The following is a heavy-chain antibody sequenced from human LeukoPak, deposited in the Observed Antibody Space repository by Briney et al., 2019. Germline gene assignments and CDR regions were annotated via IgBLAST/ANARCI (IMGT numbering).Heavy chain of an antibody. CDR3: ASAYCSSTSCPPLKFDY. D-gene: IGHD2-2*01. CDR2: INHSGST. Sequence: SETLSLTCAVYGGSFSGYYWSWIRQPPGKGLEWIGEINHSGSTNYNPSLKSRVTISVDTSKNQFSLKLSSVTAADTAVYYCASAYCSSTSCPPLKFDYWGQGTLVTVSS. V-gene: IGHV4-34*01. CDR1: GGSFSGYY. J-gene: IGHJ4*02.